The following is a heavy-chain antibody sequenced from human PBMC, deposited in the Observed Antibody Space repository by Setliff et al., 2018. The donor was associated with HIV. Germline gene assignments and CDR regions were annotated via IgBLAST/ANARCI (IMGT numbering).Heavy chain of an antibody. D-gene: IGHD3-22*01. V-gene: IGHV1-3*01. CDR3: ARSFRGVRGYPTPSWYFDL. CDR1: GYTFNSYA. J-gene: IGHJ2*01. Sequence: GAAVKVSCKASGYTFNSYALHWVRQAPGHRFEWMGWINAGNGHTKYSQNFQGRVTITRDTSESTAYMELRSLRSEDTAVYYCARSFRGVRGYPTPSWYFDLWGRGTLVTVSS. CDR2: INAGNGHT.